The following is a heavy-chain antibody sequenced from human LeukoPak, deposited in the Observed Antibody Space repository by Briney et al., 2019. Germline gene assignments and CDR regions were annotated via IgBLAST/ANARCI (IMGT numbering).Heavy chain of an antibody. CDR2: ISAYNGNT. J-gene: IGHJ4*02. CDR1: GYTFTSYG. Sequence: ASVKVSCKASGYTFTSYGISWVRQAPGQGLEWMGWISAYNGNTNYAQKLQGRVTMTTDTSTGTAYMELRSLRSDDTAVYYCARQRRVLKRGGSGYYGSGSYSIAYYFDYWGQGTLVTVSS. CDR3: ARQRRVLKRGGSGYYGSGSYSIAYYFDY. V-gene: IGHV1-18*04. D-gene: IGHD3-10*01.